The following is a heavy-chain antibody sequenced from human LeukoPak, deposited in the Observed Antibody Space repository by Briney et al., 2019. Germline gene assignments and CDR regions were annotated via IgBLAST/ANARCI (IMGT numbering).Heavy chain of an antibody. V-gene: IGHV3-7*03. CDR2: IKQDGSKK. D-gene: IGHD6-13*01. CDR3: ARGLYSSTTYYFDY. J-gene: IGHJ4*02. CDR1: GFPFSSYW. Sequence: GGSLRLSCVASGFPFSSYWMTWVRQAPGKGLEWVANIKQDGSKKSYVDSVKGRFTISRDNAKNSLYLQMNSLRAEDAAVYSCARGLYSSTTYYFDYWGQGTLVTVSS.